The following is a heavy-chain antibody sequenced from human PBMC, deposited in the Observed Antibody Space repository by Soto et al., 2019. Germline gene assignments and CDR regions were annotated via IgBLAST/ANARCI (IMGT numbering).Heavy chain of an antibody. D-gene: IGHD1-1*01. Sequence: EVHLVESGGGLVKPGGSLRLSCAASGLIFGNTWMNWVRQAPGKGLEWVGRIKSKSDGGTTDYAAPVKGRFTISRDDSKSTLYLQMNSLKTEDTAVYYCNTVGSITTTGAPFDYWGQGTLVTVSS. J-gene: IGHJ4*02. V-gene: IGHV3-15*07. CDR3: NTVGSITTTGAPFDY. CDR1: GLIFGNTW. CDR2: IKSKSDGGTT.